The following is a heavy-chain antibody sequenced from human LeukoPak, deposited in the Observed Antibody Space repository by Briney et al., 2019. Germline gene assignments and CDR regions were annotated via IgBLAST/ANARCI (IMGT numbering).Heavy chain of an antibody. V-gene: IGHV3-48*04. J-gene: IGHJ5*02. CDR1: GFTFSSYS. CDR2: ISSSSSTI. CDR3: ARGGYCSSTSCYPRGGWFDP. Sequence: GGSLRLSCAASGFTFSSYSMNWVRQAPGKGREWVSYISSSSSTIYYADSVKGRFTISRDNAKNSMYLQMNSLRAEDTAVYYCARGGYCSSTSCYPRGGWFDPWGQGTLVTVSS. D-gene: IGHD2-2*01.